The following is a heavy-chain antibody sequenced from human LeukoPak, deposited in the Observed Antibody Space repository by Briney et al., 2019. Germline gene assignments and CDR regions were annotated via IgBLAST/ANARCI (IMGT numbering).Heavy chain of an antibody. J-gene: IGHJ4*02. CDR3: ARDRGRYDLEMNYFDY. CDR1: GFTFSSYA. CDR2: ISYDGSNK. Sequence: GGSLRLSCAASGFTFSSYAMHWVRQAPGKGLDWVAVISYDGSNKYYADSVKGRFTISRDNSKNTLYLQMNSMRAEDTAVYYCARDRGRYDLEMNYFDYWGQGTLVTVSS. D-gene: IGHD1-26*01. V-gene: IGHV3-30*04.